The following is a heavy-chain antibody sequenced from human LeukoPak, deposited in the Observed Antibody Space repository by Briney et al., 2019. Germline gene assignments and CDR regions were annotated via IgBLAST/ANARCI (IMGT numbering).Heavy chain of an antibody. Sequence: GASVKVSCKASGYTFTSYYMHWVRQAPGQGLEWMGRIIPILGIANYAQKFQGRVTITADKSTSTAYMELSSLRSEDTAVYYCAREIRGARPPWGQGTLVTVSS. D-gene: IGHD6-6*01. CDR3: AREIRGARPP. J-gene: IGHJ5*02. CDR2: IIPILGIA. CDR1: GYTFTSYY. V-gene: IGHV1-69*04.